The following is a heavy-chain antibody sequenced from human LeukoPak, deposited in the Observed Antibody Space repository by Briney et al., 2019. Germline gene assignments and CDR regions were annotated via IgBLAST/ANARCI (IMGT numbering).Heavy chain of an antibody. V-gene: IGHV1-2*06. J-gene: IGHJ4*02. Sequence: ASVKVSCKASGYTFTGYYIHWVRQAPGQGLEWMGRINPNSGDTSYAQKFQGRVTMTRDTSISTVYMELSRLRSDDTAVFYCARGLGYNYGYMFDCWGQGTLVTVSS. D-gene: IGHD5-18*01. CDR1: GYTFTGYY. CDR2: INPNSGDT. CDR3: ARGLGYNYGYMFDC.